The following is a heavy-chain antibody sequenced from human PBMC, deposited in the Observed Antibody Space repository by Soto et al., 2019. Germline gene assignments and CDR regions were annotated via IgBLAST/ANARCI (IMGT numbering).Heavy chain of an antibody. Sequence: QVQVVQSGAEVKKPGASVKVSCKASGYIFTRSGISWVRQAPGQGLEWMGWISPNNGRTNYVQKFQGRVTMTTDTSTSTGYMALRSLRSDDTAVYYCARTPIVVVVAATPTDYWGQGTLVTVSS. CDR1: GYIFTRSG. J-gene: IGHJ4*02. D-gene: IGHD2-15*01. V-gene: IGHV1-18*01. CDR3: ARTPIVVVVAATPTDY. CDR2: ISPNNGRT.